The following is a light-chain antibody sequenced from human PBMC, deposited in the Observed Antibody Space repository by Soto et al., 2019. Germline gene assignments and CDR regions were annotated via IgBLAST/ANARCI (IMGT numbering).Light chain of an antibody. CDR1: QSISSY. CDR3: QQSYSTPRSIT. V-gene: IGKV1-39*01. Sequence: DIQMTQSPSSLSASVGDRVTITCRASQSISSYLNWYQQKPGKAPKLLIYAASSLQSGVPSRFSRSGSGTDFTLTISSLQPEDFATYYCQQSYSTPRSITFGQGTRLEIK. CDR2: AAS. J-gene: IGKJ5*01.